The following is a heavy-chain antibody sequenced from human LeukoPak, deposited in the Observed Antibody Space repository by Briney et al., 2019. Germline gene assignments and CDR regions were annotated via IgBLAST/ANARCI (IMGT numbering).Heavy chain of an antibody. J-gene: IGHJ4*02. CDR2: ISYDGSYK. CDR3: ARGAHKRDDYGGFFDY. V-gene: IGHV3-30*04. D-gene: IGHD4-23*01. Sequence: GGSLRLSCAASGFTFNNYAIHWVRQAPGKGLEWVAVISYDGSYKDYADSVKGRFTISRDNSKNTLYLQMNSLRAEDTAVYYCARGAHKRDDYGGFFDYWAREPWSPSPQ. CDR1: GFTFNNYA.